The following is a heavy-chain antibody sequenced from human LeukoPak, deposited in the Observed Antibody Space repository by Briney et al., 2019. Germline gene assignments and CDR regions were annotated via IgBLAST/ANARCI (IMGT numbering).Heavy chain of an antibody. CDR3: ASWGAGGNS. D-gene: IGHD3-16*01. V-gene: IGHV3-7*01. CDR1: GFTLSTYW. Sequence: GGSLRLSCEAYGFTLSTYWMNWVSQVHGKGLDWVANINPDGSGKRYVDSVKGRFTIARDNADNSLSLQVNSLRAEDTAVYYCASWGAGGNSWGQGTLVTVSS. CDR2: INPDGSGK. J-gene: IGHJ4*02.